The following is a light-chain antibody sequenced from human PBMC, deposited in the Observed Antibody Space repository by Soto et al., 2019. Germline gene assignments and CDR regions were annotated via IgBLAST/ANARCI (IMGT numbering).Light chain of an antibody. Sequence: EIVMTQSPATLSVSPGERATLSCRASQSINSNLAWYQQKPSQTPRLLIYGASTRATGIPARFSGSGSGTDFPPTISSLQSEDFAVYYCEQYNNWWTFGHGTKVEIK. CDR1: QSINSN. CDR3: EQYNNWWT. V-gene: IGKV3-15*01. J-gene: IGKJ1*01. CDR2: GAS.